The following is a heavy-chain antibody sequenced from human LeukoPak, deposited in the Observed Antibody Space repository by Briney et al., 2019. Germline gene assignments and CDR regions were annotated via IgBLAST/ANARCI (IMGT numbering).Heavy chain of an antibody. CDR2: IYTSGGT. J-gene: IGHJ3*02. CDR3: ARGGDYGVVKEAFDI. Sequence: SSQTLSLTCTVSGGSISSGSYYWSWIRQPAGKGLEWIGRIYTSGGTNYNPSLKSRVTISVDTSKNQFSLKLSSVTAADTAVYDCARGGDYGVVKEAFDIWGKGTMATVSS. D-gene: IGHD4-17*01. V-gene: IGHV4-61*02. CDR1: GGSISSGSYY.